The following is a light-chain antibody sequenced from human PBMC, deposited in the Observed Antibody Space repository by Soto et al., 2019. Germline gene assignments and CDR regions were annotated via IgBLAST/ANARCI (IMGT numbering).Light chain of an antibody. J-gene: IGLJ2*01. Sequence: QSVLTQAPSASGAPGQRVTISCSGASSNIGSNHVYWYQQFPGTAPKLLILRNNQRPSGVPDRFSGSKSGTSASLAISGLRSEDEADYHCAAWDDSLKSVVFGGGTKLTVL. CDR2: RNN. CDR1: SSNIGSNH. V-gene: IGLV1-47*01. CDR3: AAWDDSLKSVV.